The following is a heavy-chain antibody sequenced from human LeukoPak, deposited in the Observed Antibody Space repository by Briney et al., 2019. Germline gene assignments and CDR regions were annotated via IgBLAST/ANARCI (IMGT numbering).Heavy chain of an antibody. V-gene: IGHV3-7*01. CDR1: GFTFSDSW. CDR3: ATYTHWVAGDV. CDR2: MNQDGSAK. Sequence: GGSLRLSRAASGFTFSDSWMSWVRQAPGKGLEWVANMNQDGSAKGYVESVKGRFTISRDNARNSLYLQMSSLRPEDTAVYYCATYTHWVAGDVWGQGTTVTVSS. D-gene: IGHD3-16*01. J-gene: IGHJ6*02.